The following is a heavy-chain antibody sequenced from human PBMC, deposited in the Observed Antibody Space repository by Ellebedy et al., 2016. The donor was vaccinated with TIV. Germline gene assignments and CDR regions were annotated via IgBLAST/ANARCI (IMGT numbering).Heavy chain of an antibody. D-gene: IGHD5-12*01. CDR1: GYTFTNYY. CDR2: INPSGGST. CDR3: ARGKEVGLRTHNWFDP. Sequence: AASVKVSCKASGYTFTNYYIHWVRQAPGQGLEWMGVINPSGGSTTYAQNFQGRITMTRDTSTSTDYMEMSSLRSEDTAVYYCARGKEVGLRTHNWFDPWGQGTLVTVSS. V-gene: IGHV1-46*01. J-gene: IGHJ5*02.